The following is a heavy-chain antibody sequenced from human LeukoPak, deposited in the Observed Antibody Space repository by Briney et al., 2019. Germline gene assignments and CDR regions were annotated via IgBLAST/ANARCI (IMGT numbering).Heavy chain of an antibody. CDR2: INHSGST. D-gene: IGHD3-10*01. CDR3: ARGEGSGSYYKYYFDY. J-gene: IGHJ4*02. V-gene: IGHV4-34*01. CDR1: GGSFSGYY. Sequence: SETLSLTCAVYGGSFSGYYWSWIRRPPGKGLEWIGEINHSGSTNYNPSLKSRVTISVDTSKNQFSLKLSSVTAADTAVYYCARGEGSGSYYKYYFDYWGQGTLVTVSS.